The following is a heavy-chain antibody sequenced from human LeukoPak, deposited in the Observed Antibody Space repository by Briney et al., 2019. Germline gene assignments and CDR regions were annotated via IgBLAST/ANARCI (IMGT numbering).Heavy chain of an antibody. D-gene: IGHD6-13*01. J-gene: IGHJ3*02. CDR2: ISYLDGSNI. CDR3: AKNLRWGKGSSAEGSDAFDI. V-gene: IGHV3-30-3*02. Sequence: PGRSLRLSCVASGFAFSREAMHWVRQSPGKGLEWVALISYLDGSNIYYADSVRGRFTISRDNSKNTLYLQMNSLRAEDMALYYCAKNLRWGKGSSAEGSDAFDIWGQGTMVTVSS. CDR1: GFAFSREA.